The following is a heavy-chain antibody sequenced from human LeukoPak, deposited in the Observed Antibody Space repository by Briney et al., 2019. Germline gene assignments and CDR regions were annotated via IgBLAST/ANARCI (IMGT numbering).Heavy chain of an antibody. Sequence: ASVKVSCKASGYTFTSYDINWVRQATGQGLEWMGWMNPNSGNTGYAQRFQGRLTMIRNTSISTAYMELSSLRSEDTAVYYCARGSSGWPYQDAFDIWGQGTMVTVSS. V-gene: IGHV1-8*01. CDR3: ARGSSGWPYQDAFDI. CDR1: GYTFTSYD. CDR2: MNPNSGNT. J-gene: IGHJ3*02. D-gene: IGHD6-19*01.